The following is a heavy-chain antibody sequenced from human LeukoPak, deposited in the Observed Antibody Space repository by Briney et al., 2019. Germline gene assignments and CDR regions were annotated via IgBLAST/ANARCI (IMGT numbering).Heavy chain of an antibody. Sequence: PGGSLRLSCAASGFTLSSYAMSWVRQAPGKGLEWVSAISGSGGSTYYADSVKGRFPISRDNSKNTLYLQMNSLRAEDTAVYYCAKGQYGSGSYYTGGFDYWGQGTLVTVSS. CDR2: ISGSGGST. J-gene: IGHJ4*02. V-gene: IGHV3-23*01. CDR3: AKGQYGSGSYYTGGFDY. D-gene: IGHD3-10*01. CDR1: GFTLSSYA.